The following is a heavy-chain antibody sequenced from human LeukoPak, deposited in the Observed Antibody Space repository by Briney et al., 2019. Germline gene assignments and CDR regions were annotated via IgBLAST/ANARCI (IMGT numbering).Heavy chain of an antibody. CDR3: ARGDGIGSGWFGELLGDYYYYYYMDV. CDR1: GFTFSSYS. D-gene: IGHD3-10*01. Sequence: GGSLRLSCAASGFTFSSYSMNWVRQAPGKGLEWVSSISSSSSYIYYADSVKGRFTISRDNAKNSLYLQMSSLRAEDTAVYYCARGDGIGSGWFGELLGDYYYYYYMDVWGKGTTVPISS. J-gene: IGHJ6*03. V-gene: IGHV3-21*01. CDR2: ISSSSSYI.